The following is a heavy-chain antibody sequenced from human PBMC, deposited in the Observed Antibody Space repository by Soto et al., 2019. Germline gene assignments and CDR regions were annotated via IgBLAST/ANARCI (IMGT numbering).Heavy chain of an antibody. CDR2: LSYDGSKE. V-gene: IGHV3-30*18. Sequence: GGSLRLSCAASGFTFSSFGMHWVRQAPGKGLEWVALLSYDGSKEYYADSVRGRFSVSRDNSKNTLYLQMNSPRVEDTAVYFCAKRLLRGTTLSVLDYWGRGTLVTAPQ. CDR3: AKRLLRGTTLSVLDY. J-gene: IGHJ4*02. D-gene: IGHD4-17*01. CDR1: GFTFSSFG.